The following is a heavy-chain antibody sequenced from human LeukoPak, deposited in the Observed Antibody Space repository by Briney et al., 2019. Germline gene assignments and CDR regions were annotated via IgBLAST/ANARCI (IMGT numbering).Heavy chain of an antibody. V-gene: IGHV4-39*01. CDR3: ASVVSYDSSGYGNNSFYP. CDR1: GGSISSSSYY. D-gene: IGHD3-22*01. CDR2: IYYSGST. Sequence: SETLSLTCTVSGGSISSSSYYWGWIRQPPGKGLEWIGSIYYSGSTYYNPSLKSRVTISVDTSKNQFSLKLSSVTAADTAVYYCASVVSYDSSGYGNNSFYPWGQGTLVTVSS. J-gene: IGHJ5*02.